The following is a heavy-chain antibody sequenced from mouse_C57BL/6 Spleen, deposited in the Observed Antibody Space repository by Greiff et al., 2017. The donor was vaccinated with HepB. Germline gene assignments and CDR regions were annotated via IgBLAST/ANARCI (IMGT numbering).Heavy chain of an antibody. J-gene: IGHJ2*01. D-gene: IGHD2-10*01. CDR2: IRNKANNHAT. Sequence: EVKLMESGGGLVQPGGSMKLSCAASGFTFSDAWMDWVRQSPEKGLEWVAEIRNKANNHATYYAESVKGRFTISRDDSKSSVYLQMNSLRAEDTGIYYCTRPAYYGNFHFDYWGQGTTLTVSS. CDR3: TRPAYYGNFHFDY. CDR1: GFTFSDAW. V-gene: IGHV6-6*01.